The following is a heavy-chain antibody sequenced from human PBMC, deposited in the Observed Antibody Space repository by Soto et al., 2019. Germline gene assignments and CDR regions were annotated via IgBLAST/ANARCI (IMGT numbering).Heavy chain of an antibody. CDR3: ARDPSLSLLGYYYDSSGSSGMDV. CDR2: TYYRSKWYN. CDR1: GDSVSSNSAA. V-gene: IGHV6-1*01. J-gene: IGHJ6*02. D-gene: IGHD3-22*01. Sequence: KQSQTLSLTCAISGDSVSSNSAAWNWIRQSPSRGLEWLGRTYYRSKWYNDYAVSVKSRITINPDTSKNQFSLQLNSVTPEDTAVYYCARDPSLSLLGYYYDSSGSSGMDVWGQGTTVTVSS.